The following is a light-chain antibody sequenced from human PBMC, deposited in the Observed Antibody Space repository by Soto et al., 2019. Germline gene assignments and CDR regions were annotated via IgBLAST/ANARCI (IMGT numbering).Light chain of an antibody. Sequence: QSVLTQPASLSGSPGPSIAISCTGTSSDVGGYNDVSWYQQHPGKAPKLMVYDVSNRPSGVSNRFSGSKSGNTASLTISGLQAEDEADYYCSSYTSSSTYVFGTGTKVTVL. CDR3: SSYTSSSTYV. J-gene: IGLJ1*01. V-gene: IGLV2-14*01. CDR2: DVS. CDR1: SSDVGGYND.